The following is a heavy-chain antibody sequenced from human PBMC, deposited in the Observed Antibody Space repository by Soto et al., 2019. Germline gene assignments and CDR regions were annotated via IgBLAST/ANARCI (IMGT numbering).Heavy chain of an antibody. Sequence: PGGSLRLSCAASGFTFSSYAMHWVRQAPGKGLEWVAVISYDGSNKYYADSVKGRFTISRDNSKNTLYLQMNSLRAEDTAVYYCASDPPLDSSGWYSYYYYGMDVWGQGTTVTVSS. CDR1: GFTFSSYA. J-gene: IGHJ6*02. D-gene: IGHD6-19*01. CDR3: ASDPPLDSSGWYSYYYYGMDV. CDR2: ISYDGSNK. V-gene: IGHV3-30-3*01.